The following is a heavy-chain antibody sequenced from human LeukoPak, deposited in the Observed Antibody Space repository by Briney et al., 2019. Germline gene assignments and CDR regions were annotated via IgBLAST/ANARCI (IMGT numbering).Heavy chain of an antibody. V-gene: IGHV3-7*01. CDR2: INPDGSQK. D-gene: IGHD5-24*01. Sequence: GGCLRLSCEASEPTLSTPWMSWVRQAAGKGLEWVASINPDGSQKYYLDSVKGRFTISRDNTKLSLYLQMDSLGAEDTAVYYCARLLGTATTYDYWGQGTLVTVSS. CDR3: ARLLGTATTYDY. J-gene: IGHJ4*02. CDR1: EPTLSTPW.